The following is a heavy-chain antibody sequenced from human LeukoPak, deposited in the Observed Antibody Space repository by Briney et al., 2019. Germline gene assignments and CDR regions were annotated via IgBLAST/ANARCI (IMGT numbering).Heavy chain of an antibody. CDR3: ARQGTDDAFDI. Sequence: PSETLSLTCAVYGGSFSGYYWSWIRQPPGKGLEWIGEINHSGSTNYNPSLKSRVTISVGTSKNQFSLKLSSVTAADTAVYYCARQGTDDAFDIWGQGTMVTVSS. J-gene: IGHJ3*02. CDR2: INHSGST. V-gene: IGHV4-34*01. CDR1: GGSFSGYY.